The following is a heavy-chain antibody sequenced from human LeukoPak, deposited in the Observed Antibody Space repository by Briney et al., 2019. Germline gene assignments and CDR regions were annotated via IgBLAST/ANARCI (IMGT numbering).Heavy chain of an antibody. D-gene: IGHD5-12*01. CDR3: ARIVATYDNGFDP. V-gene: IGHV4-39*01. CDR1: GGSISSSDYY. Sequence: SETLSLTCSVSGGSISSSDYYWGWIRQPPGKGLGWIANIYYSGNAYYNPSLKSRLTISVDTSKNQFSLKLSSLTATDTAIYYCARIVATYDNGFDPWGQGTLVTVSS. J-gene: IGHJ5*02. CDR2: IYYSGNA.